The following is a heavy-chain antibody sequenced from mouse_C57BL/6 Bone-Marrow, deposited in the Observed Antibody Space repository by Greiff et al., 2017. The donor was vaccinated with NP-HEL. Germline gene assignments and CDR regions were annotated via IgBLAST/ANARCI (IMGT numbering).Heavy chain of an antibody. D-gene: IGHD1-1*01. CDR2: ISNLAYSI. CDR1: GFTFSDYG. Sequence: EVQLVETGGGLVQPGGSLKLSCAASGFTFSDYGMAWVRQAPRKGPEWVAFISNLAYSIYYADTVTGRFPISREHAKNTLYLEMSSLRSEDTAMYYCARQGYYGSTPYYFDYWGQGTTLTVSS. CDR3: ARQGYYGSTPYYFDY. J-gene: IGHJ2*01. V-gene: IGHV5-15*01.